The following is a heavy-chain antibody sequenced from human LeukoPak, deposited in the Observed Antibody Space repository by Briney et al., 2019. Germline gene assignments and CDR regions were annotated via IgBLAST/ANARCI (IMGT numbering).Heavy chain of an antibody. CDR2: IKQDGSEK. Sequence: PGGSLRLSCAASGFTFSSYWMSWVRQAPGKGLEWVANIKQDGSEKYYVDSVKGRFTISRDNAKNSLYLQMNSLRAEDTAVYYCARILGEGRAMVRGVMDYWGQGTLVTVSS. V-gene: IGHV3-7*04. D-gene: IGHD3-10*01. J-gene: IGHJ4*02. CDR1: GFTFSSYW. CDR3: ARILGEGRAMVRGVMDY.